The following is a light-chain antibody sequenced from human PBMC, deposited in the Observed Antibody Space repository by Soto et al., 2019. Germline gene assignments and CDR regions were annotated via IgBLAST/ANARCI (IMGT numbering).Light chain of an antibody. CDR1: QGISST. J-gene: IGKJ4*01. CDR3: QQFLNYPLT. Sequence: AIQLTQSPSSLSASVGDRVTITCRASQGISSTLVWYQQKPGIAPKLLIYDASTLDSGVPSRFSGSGYGADFTLTISSLQPEDVVTYYCQQFLNYPLTFGGGTKVEIK. CDR2: DAS. V-gene: IGKV1D-13*01.